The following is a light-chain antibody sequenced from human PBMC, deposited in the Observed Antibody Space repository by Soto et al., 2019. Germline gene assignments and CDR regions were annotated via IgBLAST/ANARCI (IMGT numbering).Light chain of an antibody. V-gene: IGLV2-14*01. CDR3: TSYTSSITYV. J-gene: IGLJ1*01. CDR2: DVT. Sequence: QSVLTQPASVSGSPGQSITISCTGTSSDVGAYKYVSWYQQHPGKAPKLMIYDVTNRPSGVSNRFSGSKSGNTASLTISGLQTEDEADYYCTSYTSSITYVFGTGTKVTVL. CDR1: SSDVGAYKY.